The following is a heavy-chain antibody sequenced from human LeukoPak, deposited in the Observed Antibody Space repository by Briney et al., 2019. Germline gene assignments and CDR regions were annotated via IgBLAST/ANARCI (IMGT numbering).Heavy chain of an antibody. CDR1: GFTFSSYS. V-gene: IGHV3-21*01. CDR3: ARGFWSGYNFDY. J-gene: IGHJ4*02. D-gene: IGHD3-3*01. CDR2: ISSSSSYI. Sequence: GGSLRLSCAASGFTFSSYSMNWVRQAPGKGLEWVSSISSSSSYIYYADSVEGRFTISRDNAKNSLYLQMNSLRAEDTAVYYCARGFWSGYNFDYWGQGTLVTVSS.